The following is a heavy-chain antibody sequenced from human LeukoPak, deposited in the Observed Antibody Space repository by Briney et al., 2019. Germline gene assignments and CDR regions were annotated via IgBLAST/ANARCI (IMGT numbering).Heavy chain of an antibody. CDR2: IRSKANSFAT. D-gene: IGHD4-17*01. Sequence: GGSLPHSLAASGFIFSGSARHWVRQASGKGLEWVGRIRSKANSFATAYGESEKGRFTVSRDDSKNTAYRQMNSLKTEDTAVYYCTGHSSVNGEYYFDSWGQ. CDR1: GFIFSGSA. J-gene: IGHJ4*02. CDR3: TGHSSVNGEYYFDS. V-gene: IGHV3-73*01.